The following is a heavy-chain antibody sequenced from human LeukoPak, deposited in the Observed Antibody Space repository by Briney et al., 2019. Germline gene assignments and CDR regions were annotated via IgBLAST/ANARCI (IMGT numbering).Heavy chain of an antibody. V-gene: IGHV3-48*03. CDR2: ISSSGSTI. CDR3: ARDLLGALEVFDF. D-gene: IGHD3-10*01. J-gene: IGHJ4*02. Sequence: GGSLRLSCAASGFTFSSYEMNWVRQAPGKGLERVSYISSSGSTIYYADSVKGRFTISRDNAKNSLYLQMNSLRAEDTAVYYCARDLLGALEVFDFWAQGTLVTVFS. CDR1: GFTFSSYE.